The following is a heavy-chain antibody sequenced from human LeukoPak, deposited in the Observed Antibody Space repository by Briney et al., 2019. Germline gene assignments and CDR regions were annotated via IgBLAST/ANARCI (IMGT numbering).Heavy chain of an antibody. CDR3: AVYSYGYDY. V-gene: IGHV3-23*01. J-gene: IGHJ4*02. CDR1: AFTFTNFA. CDR2: ISGSGGST. D-gene: IGHD5-18*01. Sequence: PGGSLRLYCAASAFTFTNFAMSWVRQAPGKGLEWVSAISGSGGSTYYADSVKGRFTISRDNSKNTLYLQMNSLRAEDTAVYYCAVYSYGYDYWGQGTLVTVSS.